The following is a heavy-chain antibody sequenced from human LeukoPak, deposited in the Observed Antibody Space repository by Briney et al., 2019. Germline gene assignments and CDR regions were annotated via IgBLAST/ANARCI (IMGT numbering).Heavy chain of an antibody. D-gene: IGHD2-21*02. CDR2: IYYSGST. J-gene: IGHJ4*02. Sequence: PSETLSLTCTVSGGSISSYYWSWIRQPPGKGLEWIGYIYYSGSTNYNPSLKSRVTISVDTSKNQFSLKLSSVTAADTAVYYCASINTYCGGDCYSVDYWGQGTLVTVSS. CDR1: GGSISSYY. CDR3: ASINTYCGGDCYSVDY. V-gene: IGHV4-59*08.